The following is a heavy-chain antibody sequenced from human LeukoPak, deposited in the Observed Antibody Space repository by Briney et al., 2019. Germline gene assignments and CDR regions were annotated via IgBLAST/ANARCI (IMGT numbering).Heavy chain of an antibody. Sequence: ASVKVSCKASGYTLTSYGISWVRQAPGQGLEWMGCISAYNGNTNYAQKLQGRVTMTTDTSTSTAYMELRSLRSDDTAVYYCASTSPLYGSGSYYTPFDPWGQGTLVTVSS. CDR1: GYTLTSYG. J-gene: IGHJ5*02. CDR3: ASTSPLYGSGSYYTPFDP. CDR2: ISAYNGNT. D-gene: IGHD3-10*01. V-gene: IGHV1-18*01.